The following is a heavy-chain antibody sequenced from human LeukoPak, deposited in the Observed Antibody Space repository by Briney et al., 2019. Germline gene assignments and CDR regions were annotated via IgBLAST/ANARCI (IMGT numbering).Heavy chain of an antibody. D-gene: IGHD3-22*01. CDR2: INGDGSDT. CDR3: ASVYYYDAFDI. CDR1: GFTFSNHW. V-gene: IGHV3-74*01. Sequence: PGGSLRLSCAASGFTFSNHWMHWVRQTPGKGLVWVARINGDGSDTSYADSVWGRFTISRDNAKNTLYLQMNSLRVEDTAVYYCASVYYYDAFDIWGQGTMVTVSS. J-gene: IGHJ3*02.